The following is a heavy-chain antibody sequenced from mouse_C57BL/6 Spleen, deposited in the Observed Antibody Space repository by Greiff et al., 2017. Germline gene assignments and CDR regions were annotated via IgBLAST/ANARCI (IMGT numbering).Heavy chain of an antibody. CDR2: IYPRSGNT. CDR3: ARYHSNYDCAMDY. D-gene: IGHD2-5*01. Sequence: QVQLKQSGAELARPGASVKLSCKASGYTFTSYGISWVKQRTGQGLEWIGEIYPRSGNTYYNEKFKGKATLTADKSSSTAYMELRSLTSEDSAVYFCARYHSNYDCAMDYWGQGTSATVSS. CDR1: GYTFTSYG. V-gene: IGHV1-81*01. J-gene: IGHJ4*01.